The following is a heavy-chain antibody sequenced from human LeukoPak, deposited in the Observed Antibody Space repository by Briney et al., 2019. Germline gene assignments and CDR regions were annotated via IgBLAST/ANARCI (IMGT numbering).Heavy chain of an antibody. Sequence: ASVKVSCKASGYTFTGYYMHWVRQAPRQGLEWMGWINPNSGDTNYAQKFQGRVTMTRDTSISTAYMELSRLRSDDTAVHYCARDLAAITTGSHNWFDPWGQGTLVTVSS. CDR3: ARDLAAITTGSHNWFDP. J-gene: IGHJ5*02. D-gene: IGHD3-22*01. CDR1: GYTFTGYY. CDR2: INPNSGDT. V-gene: IGHV1-2*02.